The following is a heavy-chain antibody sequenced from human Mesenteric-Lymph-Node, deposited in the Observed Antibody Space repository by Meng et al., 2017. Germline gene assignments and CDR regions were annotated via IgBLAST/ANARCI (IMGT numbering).Heavy chain of an antibody. CDR2: INPNSGGT. D-gene: IGHD6-13*01. CDR1: GYTFTGYY. Sequence: ASVKVSCKASGYTFTGYYMHWVRQAPGQGLEWMGWINPNSGGTNYAQKFQGRVTMTRDTSISTAYMELSGLRSDDTAVYYCARDEDISAAGYLLGDFWGQGTLGTVSS. V-gene: IGHV1-2*02. J-gene: IGHJ4*02. CDR3: ARDEDISAAGYLLGDF.